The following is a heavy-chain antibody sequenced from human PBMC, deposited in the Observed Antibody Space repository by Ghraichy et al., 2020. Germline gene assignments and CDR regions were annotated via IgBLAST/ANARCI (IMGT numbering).Heavy chain of an antibody. CDR1: GGTFSSYA. CDR2: IIPIFGTA. CDR3: ARGGPLGAPGEFDY. Sequence: SVKVSCKASGGTFSSYAISWVRQAPGQGLEWMGGIIPIFGTANYAQKFQGRVTITADESTSTAYMELSSLRSEDTAVYYCARGGPLGAPGEFDYWGQGTLVTVSS. D-gene: IGHD3-16*01. J-gene: IGHJ4*02. V-gene: IGHV1-69*13.